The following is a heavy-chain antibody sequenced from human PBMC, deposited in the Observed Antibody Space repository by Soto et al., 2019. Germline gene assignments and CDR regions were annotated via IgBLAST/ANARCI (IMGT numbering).Heavy chain of an antibody. CDR2: IYYSGST. D-gene: IGHD2-21*01. J-gene: IGHJ3*02. CDR1: GGSISSGGYY. Sequence: SETLSLTCTVSGGSISSGGYYWSWIRQHPGKGLEWIGYIYYSGSTYYNPSLKSRVTISVDTSKNQFSLKLSSVTAADTAVYYCARDLFHLRDSLVPNAFDIWGQGTMVTVSS. CDR3: ARDLFHLRDSLVPNAFDI. V-gene: IGHV4-31*03.